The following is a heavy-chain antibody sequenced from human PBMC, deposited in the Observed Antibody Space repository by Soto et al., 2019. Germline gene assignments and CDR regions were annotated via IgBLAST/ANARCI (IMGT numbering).Heavy chain of an antibody. CDR1: GGSISSSNW. Sequence: PSETLSLTCAVSGGSISSSNWWSWVCQPPGKGLEWIGEIYHSGSTNYNPSLKSRVTISVDKSKNQFSLKLSSVTAADTAVYYCARISIGGYCSGGSCYPRGYFDYWGQGTLVTVSS. CDR3: ARISIGGYCSGGSCYPRGYFDY. J-gene: IGHJ4*02. D-gene: IGHD2-15*01. CDR2: IYHSGST. V-gene: IGHV4-4*02.